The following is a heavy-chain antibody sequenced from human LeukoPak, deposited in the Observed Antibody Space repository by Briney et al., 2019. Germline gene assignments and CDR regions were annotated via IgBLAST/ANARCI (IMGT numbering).Heavy chain of an antibody. J-gene: IGHJ3*02. CDR3: ARENSYAQEAFDI. CDR2: ISYDGSNK. CDR1: GFTFSSYA. Sequence: GGSLRLSCAASGFTFSSYAMHWVRQAPGKGLEWVAVISYDGSNKYYADSVKGRFTISRDNSKNTLYLQMNSLRAEDTAVYYCARENSYAQEAFDIWGQGTMVTVSS. V-gene: IGHV3-30-3*01. D-gene: IGHD5-18*01.